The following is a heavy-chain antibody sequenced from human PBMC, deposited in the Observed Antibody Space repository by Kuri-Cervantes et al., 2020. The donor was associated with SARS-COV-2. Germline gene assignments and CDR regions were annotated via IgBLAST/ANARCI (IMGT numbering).Heavy chain of an antibody. D-gene: IGHD6-19*01. CDR1: GGSFSNFH. CDR3: ARLRRHNNGWFATGYYMDV. Sequence: ESLKISCGVYGGSFSNFHWNWVRQPPGKGLGWIGEINYSGTTNYNPSLKSRVTISVDTSKNQFSLNLTSVTAADTAVYYCARLRRHNNGWFATGYYMDVWGKGTTVTVSS. V-gene: IGHV4-34*01. J-gene: IGHJ6*03. CDR2: INYSGTT.